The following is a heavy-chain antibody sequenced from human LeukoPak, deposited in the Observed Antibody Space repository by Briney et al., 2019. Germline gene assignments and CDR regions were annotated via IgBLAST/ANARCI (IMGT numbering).Heavy chain of an antibody. CDR3: ARLSPLNGDIVVVVAVFDP. J-gene: IGHJ5*02. V-gene: IGHV1-2*02. CDR1: GYTFTSYG. CDR2: INPNSGGT. D-gene: IGHD2-15*01. Sequence: GASVKVSCKASGYTFTSYGISWVRQAPGQGLEWMGWINPNSGGTNYAQKFQGRVTMTRDTSISTAYMELSRLRSDDTAVYYCARLSPLNGDIVVVVAVFDPWGQGTLVTVSS.